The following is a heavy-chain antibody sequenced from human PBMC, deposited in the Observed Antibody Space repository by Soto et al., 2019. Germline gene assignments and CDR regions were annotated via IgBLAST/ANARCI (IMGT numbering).Heavy chain of an antibody. CDR1: GFIFNNAR. CDR2: IKSKGDGGTT. Sequence: GGSLRLSCEASGFIFNNARMNWVRQSPGKGLEWVGHIKSKGDGGTTDYAAPVKGRFIISRDDSKKTLYLQMDSLKTEDTAVYYCTTACGTTCYWSYYGMDVWGQGTTVTVSS. CDR3: TTACGTTCYWSYYGMDV. D-gene: IGHD2-2*01. J-gene: IGHJ6*02. V-gene: IGHV3-15*01.